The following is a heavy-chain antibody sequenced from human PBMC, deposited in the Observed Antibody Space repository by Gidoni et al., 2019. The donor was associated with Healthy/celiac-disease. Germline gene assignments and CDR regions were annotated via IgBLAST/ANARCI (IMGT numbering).Heavy chain of an antibody. V-gene: IGHV1-46*01. CDR3: TGDRVVVVPAAILDY. D-gene: IGHD2-2*02. CDR2: INTSGSRT. Sequence: QVQLVQSAAEGKKPGASVKVSCKASGYTFSSYYMHWVGQAPGQGREWMGLINTSGSRTSYAQNSRSGVTMTSNTTTSTVYMELSSRSSEDTAVYYYTGDRVVVVPAAILDYWGQGTLVTVSS. J-gene: IGHJ4*02. CDR1: GYTFSSYY.